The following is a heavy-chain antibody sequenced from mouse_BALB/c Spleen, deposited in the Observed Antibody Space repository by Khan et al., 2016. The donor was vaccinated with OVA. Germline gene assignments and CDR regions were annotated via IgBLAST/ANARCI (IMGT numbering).Heavy chain of an antibody. CDR3: ARDAGRY. J-gene: IGHJ4*01. Sequence: EVQLQQSGPELVKPGASVKISCKTSGYTFTEYTVHWVRQSLGKSLDWIGVINPKNGGTAYNQKFKGKATVTVDKSSSTAYMEFRSLTSEDSVVYYCARDAGRYWGQGTSVTVAS. CDR2: INPKNGGT. CDR1: GYTFTEYT. D-gene: IGHD3-3*01. V-gene: IGHV1-18*01.